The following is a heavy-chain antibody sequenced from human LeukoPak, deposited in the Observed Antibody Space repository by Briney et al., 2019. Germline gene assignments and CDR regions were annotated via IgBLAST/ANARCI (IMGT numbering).Heavy chain of an antibody. Sequence: SETLSLTCAVSGGSISSGGYSWSWIRQPPGKGLEWIGYIYHSGSTYYNPSLKSRVTISVDRSKNQFSLKLSSVIAADTAVYYCARSNSGRFNYFDYWGQGTLVTVSS. J-gene: IGHJ4*02. CDR3: ARSNSGRFNYFDY. D-gene: IGHD2/OR15-2a*01. V-gene: IGHV4-30-2*01. CDR1: GGSISSGGYS. CDR2: IYHSGST.